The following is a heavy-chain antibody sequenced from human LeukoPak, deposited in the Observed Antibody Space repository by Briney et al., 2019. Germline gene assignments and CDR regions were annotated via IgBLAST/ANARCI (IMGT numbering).Heavy chain of an antibody. Sequence: ASVPVSCMASGYIFTPYGISWLRQAPGQGLEWMGWISTYDGKTRYAQKFQDRVTIATDTSTSAAYMELRSLRFDDTAVYFCARDGRIVGPTTVDGYFDQWGQGTLVTVSS. CDR3: ARDGRIVGPTTVDGYFDQ. CDR2: ISTYDGKT. V-gene: IGHV1-18*01. D-gene: IGHD1-26*01. J-gene: IGHJ4*02. CDR1: GYIFTPYG.